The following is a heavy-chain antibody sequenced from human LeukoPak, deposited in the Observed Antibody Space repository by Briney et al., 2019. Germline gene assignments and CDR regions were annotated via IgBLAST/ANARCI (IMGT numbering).Heavy chain of an antibody. CDR3: ATSTYCSGGSCYSRTFQY. CDR1: GFTFSSYW. V-gene: IGHV3-74*01. Sequence: GGSLRLSCAASGFTFSSYWMHWVRQAPGKGLVWVSRINSDETSTSYADSVKGRFTISRDNAQKTLYLQMNSLRAEDTAVYYCATSTYCSGGSCYSRTFQYWGQGTLVTVSS. D-gene: IGHD2-15*01. J-gene: IGHJ4*02. CDR2: INSDETST.